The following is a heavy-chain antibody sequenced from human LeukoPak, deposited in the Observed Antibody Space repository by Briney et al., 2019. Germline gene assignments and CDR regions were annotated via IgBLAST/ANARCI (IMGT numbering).Heavy chain of an antibody. CDR3: AKDFRIGYSAHFDY. CDR1: GFTFSNYA. V-gene: IGHV3-30-3*01. J-gene: IGHJ4*02. Sequence: PGGSLRLSCAASGFTFSNYAMHWVRQAPGKGLAWVALISSDGSQKYYADSVKGRFSISRDNSKNTLYLQMDSLRGEDTAVYYCAKDFRIGYSAHFDYWGQGALVTVSS. D-gene: IGHD2-21*01. CDR2: ISSDGSQK.